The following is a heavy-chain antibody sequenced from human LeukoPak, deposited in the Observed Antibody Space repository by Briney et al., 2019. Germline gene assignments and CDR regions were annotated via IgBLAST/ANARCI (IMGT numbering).Heavy chain of an antibody. V-gene: IGHV1-18*01. D-gene: IGHD6-19*01. CDR3: ARAAGVAVAGSHYYFDY. Sequence: ASVKVSCKSSGYTFTNYGVNWVRQAPGQGLEWMGWICAYNGNIDYAQRLQGRVTMTTDTSTTTAYMELRSLTSDDTAVYYCARAAGVAVAGSHYYFDYWGQGTLVTVSS. CDR1: GYTFTNYG. J-gene: IGHJ4*02. CDR2: ICAYNGNI.